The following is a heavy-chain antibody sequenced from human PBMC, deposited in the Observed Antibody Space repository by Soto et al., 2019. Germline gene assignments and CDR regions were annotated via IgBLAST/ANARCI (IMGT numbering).Heavy chain of an antibody. CDR2: ISGSGGST. CDR3: VHVMVLDATLILYSSGMEV. CDR1: GFTFNSSA. Sequence: SGGSLRLSCSAAGFTFNSSAMGCVHQAPGNGRQWVSAISGSGGSTYYSGSGKGRFTIATDNSKNTLYLQINSLRAEDTAVYYCVHVMVLDATLILYSSGMEVSGEGT. J-gene: IGHJ6*01. D-gene: IGHD2-15*01. V-gene: IGHV3-23*01.